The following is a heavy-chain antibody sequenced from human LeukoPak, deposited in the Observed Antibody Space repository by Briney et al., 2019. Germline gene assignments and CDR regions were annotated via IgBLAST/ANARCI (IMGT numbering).Heavy chain of an antibody. CDR1: GGSISSGGYY. CDR2: IYYSGST. V-gene: IGHV4-31*03. D-gene: IGHD2-2*01. CDR3: ARAYCSSTSCPHFDY. J-gene: IGHJ4*02. Sequence: SETLSLTCTVSGGSISSGGYYWSWIRQHPGKDLEWIGYIYYSGSTYYNPPLKSRVTISVDTSKNQFSLKLSSVTAADTAVYYCARAYCSSTSCPHFDYWGQGTLVTVSS.